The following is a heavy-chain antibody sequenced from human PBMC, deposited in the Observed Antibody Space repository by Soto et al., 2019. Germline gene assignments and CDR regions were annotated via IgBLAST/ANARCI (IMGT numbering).Heavy chain of an antibody. Sequence: PSETLSLTCTVSGGSISSGGYYWSWIRQHPGKGLEWIGYIYYSGSTYYNPSLKSRVTISVDTSKNQFSLKLSSVTAADTAVYYCARDAYYGGNREGFDYWGQGTLVTVSS. J-gene: IGHJ4*02. V-gene: IGHV4-31*03. CDR3: ARDAYYGGNREGFDY. CDR2: IYYSGST. D-gene: IGHD4-17*01. CDR1: GGSISSGGYY.